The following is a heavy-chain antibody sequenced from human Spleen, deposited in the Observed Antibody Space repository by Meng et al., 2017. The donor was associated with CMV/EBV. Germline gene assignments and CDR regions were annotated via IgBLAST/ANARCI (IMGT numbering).Heavy chain of an antibody. D-gene: IGHD3-16*01. V-gene: IGHV4-59*01. Sequence: GSLRLSCTVSGGSIKGYSWSWIRQTPGRGLEWIGYLFDSGTTIYNPSRKSRVTMTIDTSETQFSLRLTSVTAADTAVYYCARERLNNVWGSYEVGPYFDYWGQGSLVTVSS. CDR2: LFDSGTT. J-gene: IGHJ4*02. CDR3: ARERLNNVWGSYEVGPYFDY. CDR1: GGSIKGYS.